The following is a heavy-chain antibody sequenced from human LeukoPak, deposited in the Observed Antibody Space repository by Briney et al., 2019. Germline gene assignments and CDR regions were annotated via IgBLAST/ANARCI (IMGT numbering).Heavy chain of an antibody. D-gene: IGHD6-19*01. CDR3: AGDRNSDWYSPLDY. J-gene: IGHJ4*02. CDR1: GFTFTKCA. V-gene: IGHV3-23*01. Sequence: PGGSLRLSCVASGFTFTKCAMSWIRQAPGKGLEWVAIITATGDTAYYADSVKGRFTISRDNYRNTVYMQMDSLRAEDTAIYYCAGDRNSDWYSPLDYWGQGSQVTVSP. CDR2: ITATGDTA.